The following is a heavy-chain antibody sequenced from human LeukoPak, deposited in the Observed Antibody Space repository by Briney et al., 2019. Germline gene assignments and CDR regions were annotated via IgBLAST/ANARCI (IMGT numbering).Heavy chain of an antibody. J-gene: IGHJ2*01. CDR2: ISSGSVTI. D-gene: IGHD4-17*01. V-gene: IGHV3-48*01. CDR3: AALRGLQNWYFDL. CDR1: GSTFSSYN. Sequence: GGSLRLSCAASGSTFSSYNINWVRQAPGKGLEWVSYISSGSVTIYYAASVKGRFTISRDNAKNSLFLQMNSLRAEDTAVYYCAALRGLQNWYFDLWGRGTLVTVSS.